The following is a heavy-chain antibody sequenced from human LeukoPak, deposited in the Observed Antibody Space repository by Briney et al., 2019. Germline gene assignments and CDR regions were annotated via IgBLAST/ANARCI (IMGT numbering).Heavy chain of an antibody. CDR1: SGSISGSYSY. J-gene: IGHJ4*02. CDR2: VYYSGKT. CDR3: ATGGEKGRFDY. Sequence: SETLPLTCTVSSGSISGSYSYWSWLRQHPGKGLEWIGSVYYSGKTFYSPSLESRLTISVEASKNQFSLKLSSVTDADTALYYCATGGEKGRFDYWGQGTLVPVSS. V-gene: IGHV4-31*03.